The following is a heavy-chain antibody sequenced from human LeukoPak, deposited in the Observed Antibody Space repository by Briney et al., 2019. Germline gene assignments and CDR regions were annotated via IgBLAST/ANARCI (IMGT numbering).Heavy chain of an antibody. J-gene: IGHJ6*02. V-gene: IGHV4-31*03. Sequence: SGTLSLTCTVSGGSISSGGYYWSWIRQHPGKGLEWIRYIYYSGSTYYNPSLKSRVTISVDTSKNQFSLKLSSVTAADTAVYYCARDAYYYDSSGYYFPYGMDVWGQGTTVTVSS. CDR3: ARDAYYYDSSGYYFPYGMDV. D-gene: IGHD3-22*01. CDR2: IYYSGST. CDR1: GGSISSGGYY.